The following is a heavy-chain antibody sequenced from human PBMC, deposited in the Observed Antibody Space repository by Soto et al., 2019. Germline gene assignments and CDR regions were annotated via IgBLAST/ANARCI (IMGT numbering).Heavy chain of an antibody. CDR3: AKDSYYDSSGYSSFDY. CDR1: RFSFSSYG. Sequence: GGSLRLSCAASRFSFSSYGMHWVRQAPGKGLEWVAVIPSDGTNKYYAESVKGRFTISRDNSKSTLYLQMNSLRAEDSAVYYCAKDSYYDSSGYSSFDYWGQGVLVTVSS. D-gene: IGHD3-22*01. J-gene: IGHJ4*02. CDR2: IPSDGTNK. V-gene: IGHV3-30*02.